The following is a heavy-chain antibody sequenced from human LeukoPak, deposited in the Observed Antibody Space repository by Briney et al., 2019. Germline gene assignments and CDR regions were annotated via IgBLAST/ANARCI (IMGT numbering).Heavy chain of an antibody. CDR3: AKDRKSGSKKVYYFDY. Sequence: QPGGSLRLSCAASGFTFSSYGMHWVRQAPGKGPEWVAFIRYDGSNKYYADSVKGRFTISRDNSKNTLYLQMNSLRAEDTAVYYCAKDRKSGSKKVYYFDYWGQGTLVAVSS. V-gene: IGHV3-30*02. CDR2: IRYDGSNK. D-gene: IGHD1-26*01. CDR1: GFTFSSYG. J-gene: IGHJ4*02.